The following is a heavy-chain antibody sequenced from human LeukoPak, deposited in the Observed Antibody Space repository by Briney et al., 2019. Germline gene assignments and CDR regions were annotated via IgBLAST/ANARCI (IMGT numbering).Heavy chain of an antibody. CDR1: GYTFTGYY. Sequence: ASVKVSCKASGYTFTGYYMHWVRQAPGQGLEWMGWINPNGGGTNYAQKFQGRVTMTRDTSISTAYMELSRLRSDDTAVYYCARDMGVATGTFDYWGQGTLVTVSS. CDR3: ARDMGVATGTFDY. J-gene: IGHJ4*02. D-gene: IGHD5-12*01. V-gene: IGHV1-2*02. CDR2: INPNGGGT.